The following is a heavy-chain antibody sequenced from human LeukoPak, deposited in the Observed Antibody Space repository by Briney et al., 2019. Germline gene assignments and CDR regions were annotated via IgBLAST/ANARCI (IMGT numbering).Heavy chain of an antibody. D-gene: IGHD6-25*01. J-gene: IGHJ5*02. V-gene: IGHV3-7*01. Sequence: GGSLRLSCAASGFTFSSYWMSWVRQAPGKGLEWVANIKQDGSEKYYVDSVKGRFTISRDNAKNSLYLQMNSLRAEDTAVYYCARDGHSSANWSDPWGQGTLVTVSS. CDR2: IKQDGSEK. CDR1: GFTFSSYW. CDR3: ARDGHSSANWSDP.